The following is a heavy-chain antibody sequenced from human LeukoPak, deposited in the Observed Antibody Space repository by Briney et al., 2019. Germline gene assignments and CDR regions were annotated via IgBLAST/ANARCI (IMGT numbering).Heavy chain of an antibody. CDR1: GGSISSYY. CDR3: ARAEVLWFGEPEYFDY. Sequence: SETLSLTCTVSGGSISSYYWSWIRQPPGKGLEWIGYIYYSGSTNYNPSLKSRVTISVDTSKNQFSLKLSSVTAADTAVYYCARAEVLWFGEPEYFDYWGQGTLVTVSS. CDR2: IYYSGST. V-gene: IGHV4-59*01. D-gene: IGHD3-10*01. J-gene: IGHJ4*02.